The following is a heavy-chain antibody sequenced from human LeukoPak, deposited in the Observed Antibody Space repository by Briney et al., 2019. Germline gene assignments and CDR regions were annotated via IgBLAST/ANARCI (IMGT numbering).Heavy chain of an antibody. Sequence: SETLSLTCTVSGGSISSGGYYWRWIRQHPGKGLEWIGYIYDSGSTYYKPSLRSRVTISVDTSKNQFSLKLSSVSDADTAVYYCARYGSGWYFDLWGRGTLVTVSS. V-gene: IGHV4-31*03. CDR2: IYDSGST. CDR1: GGSISSGGYY. CDR3: ARYGSGWYFDL. D-gene: IGHD2-8*01. J-gene: IGHJ2*01.